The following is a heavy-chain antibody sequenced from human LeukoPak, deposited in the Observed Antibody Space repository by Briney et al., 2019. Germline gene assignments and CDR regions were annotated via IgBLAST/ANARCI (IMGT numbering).Heavy chain of an antibody. V-gene: IGHV4-30-2*01. CDR3: ASLKYYYGSVESDY. D-gene: IGHD3-10*01. CDR1: GGSISSGDYS. Sequence: SQTLSLTCAVSGGSISSGDYSWTWIRQPPGKGLEWTGYIYHSGSTYYNPSLKSRLTISLDKSKNQFSLKLSSVTAADTAVYYCASLKYYYGSVESDYWGQGTLVTVSS. J-gene: IGHJ4*02. CDR2: IYHSGST.